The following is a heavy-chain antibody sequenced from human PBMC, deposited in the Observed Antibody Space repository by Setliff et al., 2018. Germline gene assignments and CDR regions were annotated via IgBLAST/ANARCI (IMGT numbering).Heavy chain of an antibody. V-gene: IGHV4-31*03. CDR2: IYYSGST. D-gene: IGHD1-26*01. J-gene: IGHJ6*03. CDR3: ARDRLLVGARYAMDV. Sequence: NPSETLSLTCTVSGGSISSGGYYWSWIRQHPGKGLEWIGYIYYSGSTYYNPSLKSRVTIPVDTSKNQFSLKLSSVTAADTAVYYCARDRLLVGARYAMDVWGKGTTDTVSS. CDR1: GGSISSGGYY.